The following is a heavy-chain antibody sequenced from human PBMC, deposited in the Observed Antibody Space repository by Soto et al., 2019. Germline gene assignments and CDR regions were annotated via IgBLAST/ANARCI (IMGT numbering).Heavy chain of an antibody. Sequence: GSTYSNPSLKSRVTISVDTSKNQFSLKLTSVTAADTAMYYCAREGGGLALDYWGQGTLVTVSS. D-gene: IGHD1-26*01. CDR3: AREGGGLALDY. CDR2: GST. J-gene: IGHJ4*02. V-gene: IGHV4-31*02.